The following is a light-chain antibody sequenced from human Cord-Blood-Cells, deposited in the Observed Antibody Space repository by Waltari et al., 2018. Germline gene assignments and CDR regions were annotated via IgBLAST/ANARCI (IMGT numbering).Light chain of an antibody. CDR3: MQALQTPRS. J-gene: IGKJ4*01. CDR1: QSLLHSNGYNC. Sequence: DIVMTQSPLSLPVTPGEPASISCRSSQSLLHSNGYNCLDWYLQKPGQSPQLLIYFGSNPAAGVPDRFSGSGSGTDFTLKISRVEAEDVGVYYCMQALQTPRSFGGWTKVEIK. V-gene: IGKV2-28*01. CDR2: FGS.